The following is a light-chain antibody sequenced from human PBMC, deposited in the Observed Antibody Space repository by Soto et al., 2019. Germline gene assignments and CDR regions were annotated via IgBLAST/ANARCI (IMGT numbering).Light chain of an antibody. CDR2: GAS. V-gene: IGKV3-15*01. CDR3: HQYNNWPPVT. Sequence: EIVMTQSPATLSVSPGERATLSCRASQSVSSNLAWYQQKPGQAPRLLIFGASTRATGIPARFSGSGSGTDFTLTISSPQSEDFAVYYCHQYNNWPPVTFGGGTKVDIK. CDR1: QSVSSN. J-gene: IGKJ4*01.